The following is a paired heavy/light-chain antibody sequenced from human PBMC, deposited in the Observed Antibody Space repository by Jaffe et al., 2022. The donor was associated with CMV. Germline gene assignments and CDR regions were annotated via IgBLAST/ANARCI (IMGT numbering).Light chain of an antibody. Sequence: DIQMTQSPASLSASIGDRVTITCRASQTISNYLNWYQQQPGKAPKLLIYGASSLQNGVPSRFSGSGSGTDFTLTIASLQPEDFATYYCQQSYSTIFTFGPGTKVDIK. J-gene: IGKJ3*01. CDR3: QQSYSTIFT. CDR1: QTISNY. CDR2: GAS. V-gene: IGKV1-39*01.
Heavy chain of an antibody. CDR1: GGSISSFF. V-gene: IGHV4-59*01. CDR3: ARVKLIYWSFDL. Sequence: QVQLQESGPGLVKPSETLSLTCTVSGGSISSFFWTWIRQPPGKGLEWIGYIYDSGSTNYNPSLKSRVTISVDTSKSQFSLKLNSVTAADTAVYYCARVKLIYWSFDLWGRGTLVTVSS. D-gene: IGHD1-1*01. CDR2: IYDSGST. J-gene: IGHJ2*01.